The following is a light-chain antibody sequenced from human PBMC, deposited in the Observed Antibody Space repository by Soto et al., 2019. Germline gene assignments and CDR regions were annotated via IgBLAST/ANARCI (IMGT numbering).Light chain of an antibody. V-gene: IGKV3-15*01. CDR3: QQFKNWPYT. CDR2: DAS. J-gene: IGKJ4*01. CDR1: QNVYTN. Sequence: EIVMTQSPATLSASPGEGATLSCKAGQNVYTNLAWYQQRPGQPPRLLIYDASTRATGISARFSGSGYGTEFTLTISSLQSEDFAVYFCQQFKNWPYTFGGGTKVEIK.